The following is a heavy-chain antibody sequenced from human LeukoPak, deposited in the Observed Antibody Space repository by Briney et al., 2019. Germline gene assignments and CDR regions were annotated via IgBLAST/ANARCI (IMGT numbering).Heavy chain of an antibody. CDR3: ARGTTNSYGYYYYGMDV. D-gene: IGHD5-18*01. J-gene: IGHJ6*02. V-gene: IGHV3-21*01. CDR1: GFTFSSYS. Sequence: PGGSLRLSCAASGFTFSSYSMNWVSQAPGKGLEWVSSISSSSSYIYYADSVKGRFTISRDNAKNSLYLQMNSLRAEDTAVYYCARGTTNSYGYYYYGMDVWGQGTTVTVSS. CDR2: ISSSSSYI.